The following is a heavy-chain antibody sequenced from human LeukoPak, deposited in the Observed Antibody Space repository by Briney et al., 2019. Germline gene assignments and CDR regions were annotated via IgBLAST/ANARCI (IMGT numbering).Heavy chain of an antibody. CDR3: ARGPPSITMVRGRRGYGMDV. Sequence: SETLSLTCAVYGGSFSGYYWSWIRQPPGKGLEWIGEINHSGSTNCNPSLKSRVTISVDTSKNQFSLKLSSVTAADTAVYYCARGPPSITMVRGRRGYGMDVWGQGTTVTVSS. V-gene: IGHV4-34*01. CDR1: GGSFSGYY. CDR2: INHSGST. J-gene: IGHJ6*02. D-gene: IGHD3-10*01.